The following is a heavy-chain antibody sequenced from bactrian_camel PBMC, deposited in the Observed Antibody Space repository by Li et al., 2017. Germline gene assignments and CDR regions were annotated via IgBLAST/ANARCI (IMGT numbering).Heavy chain of an antibody. CDR1: AVTFRRDA. CDR3: AASLSTCQKWWLVLDGY. V-gene: IGHV3S40*01. D-gene: IGHD2*01. Sequence: VQLVESGGDLVQPGESLTLSCAASAVTFRRDAMMWVRQAQGKGLEWVSTINAAGSSTYYAESVKGRFTISRDNARNTLYLQMDSLKPEDTAIYTCAASLSTCQKWWLVLDGYWGQGTQVTVS. CDR2: INAAGSST. J-gene: IGHJ6*01.